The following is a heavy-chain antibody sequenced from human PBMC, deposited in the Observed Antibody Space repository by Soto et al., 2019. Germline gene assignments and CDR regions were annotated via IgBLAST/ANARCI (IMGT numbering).Heavy chain of an antibody. D-gene: IGHD3-10*01. V-gene: IGHV3-33*01. Sequence: QVQLVESGGGVIQPGKSLRLSCAASGFAFSADAMHWVRQAPGKGLEWVAVLWADGSRQFYLDSVKGRFSISRDNSKNSLYLQMNNLRLDDTAMYCCVRGAGYWGVSDNWGQGTLVSVSS. CDR3: VRGAGYWGVSDN. CDR1: GFAFSADA. J-gene: IGHJ4*02. CDR2: LWADGSRQ.